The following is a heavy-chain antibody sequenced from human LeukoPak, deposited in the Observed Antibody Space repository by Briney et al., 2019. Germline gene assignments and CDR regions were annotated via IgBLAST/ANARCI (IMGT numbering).Heavy chain of an antibody. CDR2: VDPSDYYT. CDR1: GYIFTSYW. CDR3: ASLCWDEVFYI. V-gene: IGHV5-10-1*01. Sequence: GESLQISCECSGYIFTSYWIRGVRHLREKLVEGRGRVDPSDYYTNYSPPFQGHVSISADEYISTAYLQWRSLKASDTAMYYCASLCWDEVFYIWGQGTMVTVSS. J-gene: IGHJ3*02. D-gene: IGHD3-10*02.